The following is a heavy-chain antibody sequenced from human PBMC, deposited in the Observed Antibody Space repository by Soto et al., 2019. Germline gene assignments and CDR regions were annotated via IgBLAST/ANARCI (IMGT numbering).Heavy chain of an antibody. CDR3: AKDGGIAAAGNSFDY. CDR2: ISYDGSNK. V-gene: IGHV3-30*18. J-gene: IGHJ4*02. D-gene: IGHD6-13*01. Sequence: GGSLRLSCAASGFPFSSYGMHWVRQAPGKGREGGAVISYDGSNKYYADSVKGRFTISRDNSKNTLYLQMNSLRAEDTAVYYCAKDGGIAAAGNSFDYWGQGTLVTVSS. CDR1: GFPFSSYG.